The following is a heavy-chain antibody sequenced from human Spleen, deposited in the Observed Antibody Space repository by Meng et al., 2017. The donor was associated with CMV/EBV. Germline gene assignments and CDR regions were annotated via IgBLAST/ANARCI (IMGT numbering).Heavy chain of an antibody. CDR1: GGSFSGYY. Sequence: SETLSLTCAVYGGSFSGYYWSWIRQPPGKGLEWIGEINHSGSTNYNPSLKSRVTISVDTSRNQFSLKLSSVTAADTAVYYCARGSGRITIFGVVLNWFDPWGQGTLVTVSS. J-gene: IGHJ5*02. CDR2: INHSGST. CDR3: ARGSGRITIFGVVLNWFDP. D-gene: IGHD3-3*01. V-gene: IGHV4-34*01.